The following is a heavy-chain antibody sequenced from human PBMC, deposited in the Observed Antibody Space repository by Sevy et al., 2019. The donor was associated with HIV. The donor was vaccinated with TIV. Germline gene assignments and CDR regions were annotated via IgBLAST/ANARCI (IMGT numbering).Heavy chain of an antibody. V-gene: IGHV4-61*01. CDR1: GASVSYGNYY. CDR3: VRDRIAAAGCYFDY. D-gene: IGHD6-13*01. Sequence: ETMSLTCTVSGASVSYGNYYWTWIRQHPGKGLEWIGYISYIGSTNYNPSLKSRVTISIDTAKNQLSLRRNSVAATDTALYYCVRDRIAAAGCYFDYWGQGALVTVSS. CDR2: ISYIGST. J-gene: IGHJ4*02.